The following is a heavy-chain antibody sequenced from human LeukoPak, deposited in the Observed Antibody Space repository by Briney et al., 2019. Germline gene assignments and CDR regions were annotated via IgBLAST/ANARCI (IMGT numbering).Heavy chain of an antibody. CDR3: ARWGESSALRVNAFDM. CDR2: AHYSGNT. V-gene: IGHV4-59*11. D-gene: IGHD3-3*01. Sequence: SATLSLTCTVSGDSISHHYYNWIRQPPGKGLEWIGFAHYSGNTFYNPSLNSRVTLSVDTSKNQFSLKLTSVTAADTAVYFCARWGESSALRVNAFDMWGQGTMVTVSS. J-gene: IGHJ3*02. CDR1: GDSISHHY.